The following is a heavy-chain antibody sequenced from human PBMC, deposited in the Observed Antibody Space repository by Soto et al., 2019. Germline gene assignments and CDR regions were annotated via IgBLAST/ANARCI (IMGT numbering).Heavy chain of an antibody. J-gene: IGHJ6*02. CDR2: INSDGSST. CDR1: GFTFSSYW. Sequence: PGGSLRLSCAASGFTFSSYWMHWVRQAPGKGLVWVSRINSDGSSTSYADSVKGRFTISRDNAKNTLYLQMNSLRAEDTAVYYCARDLSRGGSYYRHGMDVWGQGTTVTVSS. D-gene: IGHD1-26*01. V-gene: IGHV3-74*01. CDR3: ARDLSRGGSYYRHGMDV.